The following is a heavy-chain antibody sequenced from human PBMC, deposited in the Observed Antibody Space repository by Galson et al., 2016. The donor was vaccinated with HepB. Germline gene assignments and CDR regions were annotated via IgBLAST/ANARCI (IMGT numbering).Heavy chain of an antibody. CDR2: IAGSGRPI. V-gene: IGHV3-11*01. D-gene: IGHD3-16*01. J-gene: IGHJ4*02. Sequence: SLRLSCAASTFTFSDYYMSWIRQAPGRGLEWISYIAGSGRPIYYADSVKGQFTISRDNATNSLYLQMNSLRAEDTAVYYCAGGGGFSVGAYFDSWGQGTLVTVSS. CDR3: AGGGGFSVGAYFDS. CDR1: TFTFSDYY.